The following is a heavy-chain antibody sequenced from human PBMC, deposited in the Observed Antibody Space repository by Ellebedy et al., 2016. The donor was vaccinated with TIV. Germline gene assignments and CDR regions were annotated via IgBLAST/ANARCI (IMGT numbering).Heavy chain of an antibody. V-gene: IGHV3-7*01. CDR3: ARDGQWLVSFDY. CDR2: IKEDGSEK. CDR1: GFTFGTYW. Sequence: GESLKISCAASGFTFGTYWMNWVRQAPGKGLEWVANIKEDGSEKYYVDSVKGRFTISRDNAKNSLYLQMNSLSPEDTAVYYCARDGQWLVSFDYWGQGALVTVSS. D-gene: IGHD6-19*01. J-gene: IGHJ4*02.